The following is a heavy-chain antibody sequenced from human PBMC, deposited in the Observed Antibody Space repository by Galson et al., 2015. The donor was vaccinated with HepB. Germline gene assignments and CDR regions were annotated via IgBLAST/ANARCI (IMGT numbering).Heavy chain of an antibody. CDR1: GFTFSIYS. V-gene: IGHV3-48*02. CDR3: ARSTRGAFDF. CDR2: MTSDRNTI. Sequence: SLRLSCAASGFTFSIYSMNWVRLAPGKGLEWVSYMTSDRNTIYYADSVRGRFTISRDNDKNLLYLQMNSLRDEDTAVYYCARSTRGAFDFWGQGTSVTVSS. D-gene: IGHD3-10*01. J-gene: IGHJ3*01.